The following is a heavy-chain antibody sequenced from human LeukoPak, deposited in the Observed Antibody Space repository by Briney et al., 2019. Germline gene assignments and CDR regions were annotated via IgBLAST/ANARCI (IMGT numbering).Heavy chain of an antibody. V-gene: IGHV1-46*01. CDR1: GYTFTSYY. CDR2: INPSGGST. D-gene: IGHD1-26*01. J-gene: IGHJ4*02. CDR3: ASREGFN. Sequence: ASVKVSCKASGYTFTSYYMHWVRQAPGQGLEWMGIINPSGGSTSYAQKFQGRVTMTRDMSTRTVYMEPSSLRSEATAVYYCASREGFNWGQGTLVTVSS.